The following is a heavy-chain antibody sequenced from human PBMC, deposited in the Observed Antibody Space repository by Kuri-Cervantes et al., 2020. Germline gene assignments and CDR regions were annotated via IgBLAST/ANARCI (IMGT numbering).Heavy chain of an antibody. Sequence: ETLSLTCAASGFTFSSYSMSWVRQAPGKGLEWVANIKQDGSEKYYVDSVKGRFTISRDNAKNSLYLQMNSLRAEDTAVYYCARADSGSYFGYWGQGTLVTVSS. J-gene: IGHJ4*02. D-gene: IGHD1-26*01. CDR3: ARADSGSYFGY. CDR2: IKQDGSEK. V-gene: IGHV3-7*01. CDR1: GFTFSSYS.